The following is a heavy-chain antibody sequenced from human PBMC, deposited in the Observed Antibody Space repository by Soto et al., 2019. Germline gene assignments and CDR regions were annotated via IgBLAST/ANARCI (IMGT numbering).Heavy chain of an antibody. Sequence: SETLSLTCTVSGGSMSSGGYYWNWVRQHPGKGLEWIGYIYYSGSTSYNSSLESRVTISLDTSKNQFSLKLTSVTAAETAVYYCARAGGDVESDLSGFNYWGQGALVTVSS. CDR3: ARAGGDVESDLSGFNY. V-gene: IGHV4-31*03. CDR1: GGSMSSGGYY. J-gene: IGHJ4*02. D-gene: IGHD2-21*01. CDR2: IYYSGST.